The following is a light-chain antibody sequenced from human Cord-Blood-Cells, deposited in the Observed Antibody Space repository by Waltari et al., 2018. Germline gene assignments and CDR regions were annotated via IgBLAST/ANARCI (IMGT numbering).Light chain of an antibody. Sequence: DKQMTQYQSSMSVSVRDRAPLTGQASQDSSNYLNWYQPRPGKAPMLLVYDASNLGTGVPSRFRGSGSESFFTYTISSLQPEDMATYYSEQDDNLPFTFGARTKVDI. V-gene: IGKV1-33*01. CDR1: QDSSNY. CDR2: DAS. CDR3: EQDDNLPFT. J-gene: IGKJ3*01.